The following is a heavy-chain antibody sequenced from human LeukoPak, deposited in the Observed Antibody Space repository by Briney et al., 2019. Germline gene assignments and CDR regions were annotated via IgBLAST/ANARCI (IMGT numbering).Heavy chain of an antibody. J-gene: IGHJ3*02. CDR3: ARDATGDSSHDAFDI. CDR1: GFTVSSNY. V-gene: IGHV3-53*01. CDR2: IYSGGST. Sequence: GGSLRLSCAASGFTVSSNYMSWVRQAPGKGLEWVSVIYSGGSTSYADSVKGRFTISRDNSKNKLYLQMNSLRAEDTAVYYCARDATGDSSHDAFDIWGQGTMVTVSS. D-gene: IGHD7-27*01.